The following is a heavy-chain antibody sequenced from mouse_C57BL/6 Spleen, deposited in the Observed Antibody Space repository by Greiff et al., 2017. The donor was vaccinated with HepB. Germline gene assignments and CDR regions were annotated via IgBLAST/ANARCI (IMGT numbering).Heavy chain of an antibody. J-gene: IGHJ2*01. D-gene: IGHD1-1*01. CDR2: INPNYGTT. CDR1: GYSFTDYN. CDR3: ARGTTVVAPLDY. V-gene: IGHV1-39*01. Sequence: EVKLMESGPELVKPGASVKISCKASGYSFTDYNMNWVKQSNGKSLEWIGVINPNYGTTSYNQKFKGKATLTVDQSSSTAYMQLNSLTSEDSAVYYCARGTTVVAPLDYWGQGTTLTVSS.